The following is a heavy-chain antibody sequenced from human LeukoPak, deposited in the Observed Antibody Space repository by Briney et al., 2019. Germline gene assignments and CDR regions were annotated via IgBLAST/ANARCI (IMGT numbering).Heavy chain of an antibody. Sequence: GGSLRLSCAVSGFTVSGNYMSWVRLAPGKGLEWVSVIYSGGSTYYADSVKGRFTISRDNSKNTLYLQMNSLRAEDTAVYYCARDRNSDHTYYGMDVWGQETTVTVSS. D-gene: IGHD3-10*01. CDR1: GFTVSGNY. V-gene: IGHV3-53*01. CDR3: ARDRNSDHTYYGMDV. J-gene: IGHJ6*02. CDR2: IYSGGST.